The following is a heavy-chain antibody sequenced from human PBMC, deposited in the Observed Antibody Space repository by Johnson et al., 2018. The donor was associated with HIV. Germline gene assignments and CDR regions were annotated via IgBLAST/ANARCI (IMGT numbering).Heavy chain of an antibody. Sequence: QVQLVESGGGVVQPGGSLRLSCAASGFTFSDSYMSWIRQAPGKGLAWVSYISGRGITIYYSDSVKGRFTISRDNAKNSLYLQMNSLRAEDTAMYYCASYVDDPGHVSMIPGGAFDVWGQGTMVTVSS. CDR1: GFTFSDSY. CDR2: ISGRGITI. D-gene: IGHD3-22*01. J-gene: IGHJ3*01. CDR3: ASYVDDPGHVSMIPGGAFDV. V-gene: IGHV3-11*04.